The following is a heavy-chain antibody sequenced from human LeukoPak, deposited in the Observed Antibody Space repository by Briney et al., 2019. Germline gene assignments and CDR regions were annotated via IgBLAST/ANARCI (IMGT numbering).Heavy chain of an antibody. V-gene: IGHV3-21*01. J-gene: IGHJ4*02. CDR3: ATVYYDSSAYGDLDS. CDR2: ITPTSTSI. Sequence: GGSLRLSCAASGIAFRSFTMNWFRQAPEKGLEWVSSITPTSTSIFYADSVKGRFTISRDNARNSLYLQMNSLRAEDTAVYHCATVYYDSSAYGDLDSWGQGTLVTVSS. CDR1: GIAFRSFT. D-gene: IGHD3-22*01.